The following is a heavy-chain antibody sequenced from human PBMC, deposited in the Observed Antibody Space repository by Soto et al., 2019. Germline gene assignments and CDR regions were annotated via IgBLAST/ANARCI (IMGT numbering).Heavy chain of an antibody. CDR3: ASAPQTEDYYGSGSP. V-gene: IGHV4-34*01. CDR2: IYHSGST. Sequence: PSETLPLRWTVAGGSSSGVDYYWSWIRQPPGKGLEWIGEIYHSGSTNYNPSLKSRVTISVDTSKNQFSLKLSSVTAADTAVYYCASAPQTEDYYGSGSPWGQGTLVTVSS. J-gene: IGHJ5*02. CDR1: GGSSSGVDYY. D-gene: IGHD3-10*01.